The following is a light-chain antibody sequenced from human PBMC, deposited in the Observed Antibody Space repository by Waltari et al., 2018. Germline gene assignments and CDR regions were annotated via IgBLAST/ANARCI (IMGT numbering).Light chain of an antibody. CDR2: RKK. J-gene: IGLJ3*02. Sequence: QSVLTQPPSASGPPGQRVPISCSGSSSNIGSYSVYWYQHLPGTAPKLLIYRKKQRPSGVPDRFSGSKSGTSASLAISGLQSDDDADYYCASWDDSLSGWVFGGGTKLTVL. CDR1: SSNIGSYS. CDR3: ASWDDSLSGWV. V-gene: IGLV1-47*01.